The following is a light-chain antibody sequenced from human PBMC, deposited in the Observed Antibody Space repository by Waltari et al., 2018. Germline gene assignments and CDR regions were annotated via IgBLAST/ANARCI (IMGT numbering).Light chain of an antibody. Sequence: VLTQSPVSLSVSPGEGVTLSCRASHSVYRSLAWYQQKPGQGPRLLIYGASTRATGVPTRFSGGGSGTEFTLNIDSLQSEDSAVYVCQEYSAGRPWTFGQGTKVEVK. V-gene: IGKV3-15*01. CDR2: GAS. J-gene: IGKJ1*01. CDR1: HSVYRS. CDR3: QEYSAGRPWT.